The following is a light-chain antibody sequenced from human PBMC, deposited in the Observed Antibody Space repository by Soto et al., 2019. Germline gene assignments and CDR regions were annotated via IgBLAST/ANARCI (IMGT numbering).Light chain of an antibody. CDR3: QSYDYRLSGLL. Sequence: QSVLTQAPSVSGAPGQRVTISCTGSSSNIGAHYDVHWYQQFPGTAPKLLIYGNSNRPSGVPDRFSGSKSGTSASLAITGLQAEDEADYYCQSYDYRLSGLLFGGGTKLTVL. CDR2: GNS. CDR1: SSNIGAHYD. V-gene: IGLV1-40*01. J-gene: IGLJ2*01.